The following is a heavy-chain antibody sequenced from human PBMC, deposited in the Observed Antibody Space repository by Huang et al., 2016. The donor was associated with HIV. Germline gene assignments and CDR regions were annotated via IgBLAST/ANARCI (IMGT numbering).Heavy chain of an antibody. D-gene: IGHD2-8*01. CDR3: VIMDDYFDY. CDR1: GFAFSQYA. Sequence: VQLVESWGGLVQPGWSLRLSCAASGFAFSQYAVHWVRQSRGKGLEWGSGIGGNSGDIAYAASVRGRFVISRDNAKKSLYLKMNGLRLEDTALYFCVIMDDYFDYWGQGVLVGVSS. V-gene: IGHV3-9*01. CDR2: IGGNSGDI. J-gene: IGHJ4*02.